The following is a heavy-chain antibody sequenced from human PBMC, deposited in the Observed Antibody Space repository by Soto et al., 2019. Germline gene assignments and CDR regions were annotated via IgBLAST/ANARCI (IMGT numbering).Heavy chain of an antibody. V-gene: IGHV4-34*01. D-gene: IGHD3-10*01. Sequence: LSLTCAVYGGSFSGYYWSWIRQPPGKGLEWIGEINHSGSTNYNPSLKSRVTISVDTSKNQFSLKLSSVTAADTAVYYCASINMVRELGDWFDPWGQGNLVTVSS. CDR1: GGSFSGYY. J-gene: IGHJ5*02. CDR3: ASINMVRELGDWFDP. CDR2: INHSGST.